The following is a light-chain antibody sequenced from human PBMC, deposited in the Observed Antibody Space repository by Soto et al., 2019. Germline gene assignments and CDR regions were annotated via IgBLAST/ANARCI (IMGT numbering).Light chain of an antibody. Sequence: EIVWSHRPDSLSLSPGETATLSWRASQSVSSYLAWYQQKPGQAPRLLIYGASNRATGIPARFSGSGSGTDFTLTISSLQPDDFATYYCQHYNSYSEAFGQGTKVDIK. V-gene: IGKV3D-15*01. CDR2: GAS. CDR3: QHYNSYSEA. CDR1: QSVSSY. J-gene: IGKJ1*01.